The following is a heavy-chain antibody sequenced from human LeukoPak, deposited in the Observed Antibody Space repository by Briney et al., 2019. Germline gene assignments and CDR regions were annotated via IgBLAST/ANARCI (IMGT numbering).Heavy chain of an antibody. Sequence: GGSLRLSCAASGFTFTGYAMTWVRQAPGKGLEWVSALSGSGGSTYYADSVKGRFTISRDNSKNTLYLQMNSLRADDTAVYYCAKRSGSSGPFDYWGQGILVTVSS. CDR1: GFTFTGYA. J-gene: IGHJ4*02. V-gene: IGHV3-23*01. D-gene: IGHD3-10*01. CDR2: LSGSGGST. CDR3: AKRSGSSGPFDY.